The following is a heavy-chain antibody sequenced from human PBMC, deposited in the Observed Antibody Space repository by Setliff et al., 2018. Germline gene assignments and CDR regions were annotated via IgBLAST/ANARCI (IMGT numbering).Heavy chain of an antibody. CDR1: GYTFTSHY. CDR3: ARDVFPYHYEGAFDI. J-gene: IGHJ3*02. CDR2: INPSSGRT. Sequence: GASVKVSCKASGYTFTSHYMHWVRQAPGLGLEWMGTINPSSGRTSYAQKFQGRVTMTRDTSTSTVYMDMSSLRSEDTAVYYCARDVFPYHYEGAFDIWAKGQWSPSP. D-gene: IGHD3-22*01. V-gene: IGHV1-46*01.